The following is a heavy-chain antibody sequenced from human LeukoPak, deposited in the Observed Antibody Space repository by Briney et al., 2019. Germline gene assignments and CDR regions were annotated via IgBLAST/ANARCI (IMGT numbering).Heavy chain of an antibody. Sequence: GGSLRLSCAASGFTFSSHWMYWVRQAPGKGLVWVSRINSDGSSTSYADSVKGRFTISRDNAKNTLYLQMNSLRDEDTAVYYCARDGYCSSGSCYGSYDYWGQGTLVTVSS. CDR2: INSDGSST. D-gene: IGHD2-15*01. CDR1: GFTFSSHW. J-gene: IGHJ4*02. CDR3: ARDGYCSSGSCYGSYDY. V-gene: IGHV3-74*01.